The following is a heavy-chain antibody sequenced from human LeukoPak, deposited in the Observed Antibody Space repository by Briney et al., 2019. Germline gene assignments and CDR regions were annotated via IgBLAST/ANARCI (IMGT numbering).Heavy chain of an antibody. D-gene: IGHD3-10*01. CDR2: INPSGGST. J-gene: IGHJ6*02. Sequence: ASVKVSCKASGYISINYYMHWVRQAPGQGLEWMAIINPSGGSTTYAQNFQGRVTMTRDTSTSTVYLEVNSLRSDDTAVYYCAREGYGSGRRLGLDVWGQGTTVTVSS. CDR1: GYISINYY. V-gene: IGHV1-46*01. CDR3: AREGYGSGRRLGLDV.